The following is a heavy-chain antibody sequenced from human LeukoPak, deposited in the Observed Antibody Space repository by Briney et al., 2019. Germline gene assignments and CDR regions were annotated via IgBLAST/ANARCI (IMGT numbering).Heavy chain of an antibody. CDR1: GYTFTSYY. CDR3: ARDLYPVDTAMVIPDY. J-gene: IGHJ4*02. CDR2: INPSGGSA. V-gene: IGHV1-46*01. Sequence: GASVKVSCKASGYTFTSYYMHWVRQAPGQGLEWMGIINPSGGSASYAQKFQGRVTMTGDTSTSTVYMELSSLRSEDTAVYYCARDLYPVDTAMVIPDYWGQGTLVTVSS. D-gene: IGHD5-18*01.